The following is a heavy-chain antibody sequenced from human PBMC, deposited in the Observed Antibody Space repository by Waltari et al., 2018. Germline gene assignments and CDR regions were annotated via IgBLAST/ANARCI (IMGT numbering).Heavy chain of an antibody. CDR1: GHSVPNSFL. Sequence: QLQLQESGPGLVKPSGTLSLTCVVLGHSVPNSFLCNWVRQPQGKGLEWIGQAHGRGRTKYNPSFASRVTVSLEASTNQFSLKVTSATAADTAIYFCARDRGRGLYLDTWGQGTLVTVS. CDR3: ARDRGRGLYLDT. CDR2: AHGRGRT. V-gene: IGHV4-4*02. J-gene: IGHJ4*02. D-gene: IGHD2-15*01.